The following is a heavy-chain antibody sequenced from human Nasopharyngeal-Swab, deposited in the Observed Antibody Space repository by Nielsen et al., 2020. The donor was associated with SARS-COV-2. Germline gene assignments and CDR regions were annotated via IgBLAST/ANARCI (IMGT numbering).Heavy chain of an antibody. D-gene: IGHD4-17*01. CDR3: AREEVTTGAFDI. J-gene: IGHJ3*02. Sequence: GESLKISCAASGFTFSSYDMHWVRQATGKGLEWVSAIGTAGDTYYPGSVKGRFTISRENAKNSLYLQMNSLRVGDTAVYYCAREEVTTGAFDIWGQGTMVTVSS. CDR2: IGTAGDT. V-gene: IGHV3-13*01. CDR1: GFTFSSYD.